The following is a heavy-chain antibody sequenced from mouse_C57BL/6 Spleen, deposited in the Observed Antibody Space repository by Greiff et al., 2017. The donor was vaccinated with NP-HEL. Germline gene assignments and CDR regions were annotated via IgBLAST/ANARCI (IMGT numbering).Heavy chain of an antibody. J-gene: IGHJ4*01. D-gene: IGHD2-5*01. Sequence: QVTLKESGPGILQSSQTLSLTCSFSGFSLSTSGMGVSWIRQPSGKGLEWLAHIYWDDDKRYNPSLKSRLTISKDTSRNQVFPKITSVDTADTATYYCARRGYSNYYYYAMDYWGQGTSVTVSS. CDR2: IYWDDDK. V-gene: IGHV8-12*01. CDR3: ARRGYSNYYYYAMDY. CDR1: GFSLSTSGMG.